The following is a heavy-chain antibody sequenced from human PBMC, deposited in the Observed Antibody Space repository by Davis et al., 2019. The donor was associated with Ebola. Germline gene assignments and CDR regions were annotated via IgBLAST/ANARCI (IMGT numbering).Heavy chain of an antibody. CDR3: ARDFHHDYGVLRVYFFDY. Sequence: GGSLRLSCAASGFTFSSYAMHWVRQAPGKGLEWVAVISYDGSNKYYADSMKGRFTISRDNAKNSLYLQMNSLRAEDTAVYYCARDFHHDYGVLRVYFFDYWGQGTLVTVSS. D-gene: IGHD4-17*01. CDR1: GFTFSSYA. V-gene: IGHV3-30-3*01. J-gene: IGHJ4*02. CDR2: ISYDGSNK.